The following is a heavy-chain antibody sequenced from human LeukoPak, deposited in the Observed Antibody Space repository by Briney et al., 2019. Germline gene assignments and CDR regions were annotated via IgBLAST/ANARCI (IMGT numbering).Heavy chain of an antibody. CDR1: GFTFSAYA. D-gene: IGHD3-10*02. CDR3: ARDLHYYVAMDV. CDR2: IGSDNKP. Sequence: GGSLRLSCEASGFTFSAYAMIWVRQAPGKGLEWVSSIGSDNKPHYSESVKGRFAISRDNSKNMLFLQLNSLRAEDTALYYCARDLHYYVAMDVGGQGTTVTVSS. J-gene: IGHJ6*02. V-gene: IGHV3-23*01.